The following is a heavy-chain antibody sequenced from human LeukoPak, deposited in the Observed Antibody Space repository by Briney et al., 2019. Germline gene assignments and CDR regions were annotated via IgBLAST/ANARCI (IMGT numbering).Heavy chain of an antibody. V-gene: IGHV1-18*01. CDR3: ARDWYGGAALGY. D-gene: IGHD6-19*01. CDR1: GYTFTSYG. Sequence: ASVKVSCKASGYTFTSYGISWGRQAPGQGLEGMGWISAYNGNTNYAQKLQGRVTMTTDTSTSTAYMELSSLRSEDTAVYYRARDWYGGAALGYWGQGTLVTVSS. CDR2: ISAYNGNT. J-gene: IGHJ4*02.